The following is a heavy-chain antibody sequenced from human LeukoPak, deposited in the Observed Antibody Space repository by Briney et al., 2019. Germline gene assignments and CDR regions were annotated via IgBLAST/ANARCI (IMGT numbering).Heavy chain of an antibody. Sequence: GSLRLSCEVSEVTFRNNWMSWVRQPPGKGLEWIGIIYYSGSTYYNPSLKSRVTISVDTSKNQFSLKLSSVTAADTAVYYCARSAPMGYYDSSGYYSFDYWGQGTLVTVSS. CDR1: EVTFRNNW. D-gene: IGHD3-22*01. J-gene: IGHJ4*02. CDR2: IYYSGST. CDR3: ARSAPMGYYDSSGYYSFDY. V-gene: IGHV4-4*02.